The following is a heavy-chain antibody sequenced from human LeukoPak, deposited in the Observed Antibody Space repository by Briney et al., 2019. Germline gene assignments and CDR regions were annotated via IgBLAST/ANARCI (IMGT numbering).Heavy chain of an antibody. J-gene: IGHJ3*02. CDR1: GYTLTELS. CDR3: TTKGNDAFDI. V-gene: IGHV1-24*01. CDR2: FDPEDGET. Sequence: ASVTVSCKVSGYTLTELSMHWVRQAPGKGLEWMGGFDPEDGETIYAQKFQGRVTMTEDTSTDTAYMELSSLRSEDTAVYYCTTKGNDAFDIWGQGTMVTVSS.